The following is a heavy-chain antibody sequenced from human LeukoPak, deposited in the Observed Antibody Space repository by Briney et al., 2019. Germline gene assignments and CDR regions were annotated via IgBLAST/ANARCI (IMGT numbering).Heavy chain of an antibody. CDR2: INWNGGST. CDR3: ARGGDYGDYGNWYFDL. V-gene: IGHV3-20*04. CDR1: GFTFDDYG. D-gene: IGHD4-17*01. J-gene: IGHJ2*01. Sequence: GGSLRLSCAASGFTFDDYGMSWVRQAPGKGLEWVSGINWNGGSTGYADSVKGRFTISRDNAKNSLYLQMNSLRAKDTALYYCARGGDYGDYGNWYFDLWGRGTLVTVSS.